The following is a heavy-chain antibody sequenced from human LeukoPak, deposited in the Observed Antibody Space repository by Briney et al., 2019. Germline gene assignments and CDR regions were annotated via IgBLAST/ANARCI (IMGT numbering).Heavy chain of an antibody. D-gene: IGHD3-3*01. J-gene: IGHJ4*02. Sequence: PSETLSLTCAVYGGSFSGYYWNWIRQPPGKGLEWVGEISHNGITNYNPSLKSRVTISVDTSKNQFSLKLSTVTAADTAVYYCARRATIFGVVIPLEYWGQGNLVTVSS. V-gene: IGHV4-34*01. CDR1: GGSFSGYY. CDR3: ARRATIFGVVIPLEY. CDR2: ISHNGIT.